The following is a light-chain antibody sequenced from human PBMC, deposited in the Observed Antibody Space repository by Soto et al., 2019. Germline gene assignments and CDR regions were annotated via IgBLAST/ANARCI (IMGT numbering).Light chain of an antibody. CDR3: QQYGNSPLT. Sequence: EIVLTQSPATLSLSPGERATLSCRASQSVSSYLAWYQQKPGQAPRLLIYDASSRANGIPDRFSGSGSGTDFTLTISSLEPEDVAVYYCQQYGNSPLTFGGGTKVEIK. CDR2: DAS. J-gene: IGKJ4*01. CDR1: QSVSSY. V-gene: IGKV3-11*01.